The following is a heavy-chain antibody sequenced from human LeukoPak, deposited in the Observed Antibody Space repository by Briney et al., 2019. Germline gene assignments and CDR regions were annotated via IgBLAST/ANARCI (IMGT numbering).Heavy chain of an antibody. J-gene: IGHJ4*02. CDR1: GFTFSSYW. D-gene: IGHD6-19*01. CDR2: IKQDGSEK. V-gene: IGHV3-7*01. CDR3: ARDPPPGIAVAGTTPLDY. Sequence: GGSLRLSCAASGFTFSSYWMSWVRQAPGKGLEWVANIKQDGSEKYYVDSVKGRFTISRDNAKNSLYLQMNSLGAEDTAVYYCARDPPPGIAVAGTTPLDYWGQGTLVTASS.